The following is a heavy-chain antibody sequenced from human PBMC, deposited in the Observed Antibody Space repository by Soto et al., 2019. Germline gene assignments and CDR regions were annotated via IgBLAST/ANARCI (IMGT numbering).Heavy chain of an antibody. J-gene: IGHJ6*03. D-gene: IGHD3-9*01. CDR1: GFTFDDYA. CDR3: ANAYPPTRSDILTSWARYYYYMDV. CDR2: ISWNSGSI. V-gene: IGHV3-9*01. Sequence: GGSLRLSCAASGFTFDDYAMHWVRQAPGKGLEWVSGISWNSGSIGYADSVKGRFTISRDNAKNSLYLQMNSLRAEDTDLYYSANAYPPTRSDILTSWARYYYYMDVWGQGTTVTVSS.